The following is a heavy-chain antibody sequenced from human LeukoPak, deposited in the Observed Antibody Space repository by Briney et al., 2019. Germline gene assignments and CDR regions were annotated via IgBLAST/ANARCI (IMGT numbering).Heavy chain of an antibody. J-gene: IGHJ5*02. V-gene: IGHV3-15*01. D-gene: IGHD5-18*01. Sequence: SGGSLRLSCAASGFTFTNAWMGWVRQAPGKGLEWVGRIKSKTDGGTTDYAAPVKGRFTISRDDSKNMVFLQMNRLKTEDTAVYYCGYSFVYWWWSDPWGQGALVTVSS. CDR1: GFTFTNAW. CDR2: IKSKTDGGTT. CDR3: GYSFVYWWWSDP.